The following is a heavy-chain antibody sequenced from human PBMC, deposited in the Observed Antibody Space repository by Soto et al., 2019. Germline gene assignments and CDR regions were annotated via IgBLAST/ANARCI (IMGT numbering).Heavy chain of an antibody. CDR2: IGRVSTYI. CDR1: GFPFSSFS. D-gene: IGHD3-10*01. J-gene: IGHJ4*02. V-gene: IGHV3-21*02. Sequence: QLVESGGGMVKPGGYLRLYCVASGFPFSSFSLNWSRQAPGKGLEWVSFIGRVSTYIYYADSVRGRFTVSRDNAKNSVYLQMNGLTAEDSGIYYCARVTAGSGSYQIDLWGQGTLVTVSS. CDR3: ARVTAGSGSYQIDL.